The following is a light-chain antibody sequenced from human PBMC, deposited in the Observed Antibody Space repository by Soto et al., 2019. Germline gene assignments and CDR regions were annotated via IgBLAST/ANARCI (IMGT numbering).Light chain of an antibody. J-gene: IGLJ1*01. CDR2: ADD. Sequence: QSVLTQPPSASGTPGQRVTISCSGSSSNIGSSTVNWYQQLPGTAPKLLIYADDQRPSGVPDRFSGSKSGTSASLAISGLQSEDEADYYCQSYDSSLSGSVFGTGTKVTVL. CDR1: SSNIGSST. CDR3: QSYDSSLSGSV. V-gene: IGLV1-44*01.